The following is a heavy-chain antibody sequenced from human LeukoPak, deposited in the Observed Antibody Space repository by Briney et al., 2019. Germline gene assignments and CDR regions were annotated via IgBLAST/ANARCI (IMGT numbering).Heavy chain of an antibody. D-gene: IGHD5-18*01. J-gene: IGHJ4*02. CDR2: IIPIFGTA. CDR1: GGTFSSYA. CDR3: AKGRGYSYGYLDY. V-gene: IGHV1-69*06. Sequence: SVKVSCKASGGTFSSYAISWVRQAPGQGLEWMGGIIPIFGTANYAQKFQGRVTITADKSTSTAYMELSSLRSEDTALYYCAKGRGYSYGYLDYWGQGTLVTVSS.